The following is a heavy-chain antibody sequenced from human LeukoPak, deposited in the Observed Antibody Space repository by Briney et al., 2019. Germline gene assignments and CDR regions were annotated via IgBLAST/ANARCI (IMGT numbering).Heavy chain of an antibody. J-gene: IGHJ5*02. CDR2: ISWTSGSM. D-gene: IGHD3-10*01. CDR3: ARRMVRGVITRADWFDL. Sequence: GGSLRLSCAASGFTFDDYAMNWVRHAPWKGLEWVSGISWTSGSMGYADSVKGRFTVSRDNAKNSLYLQMSSLRAEGTAVYYCARRMVRGVITRADWFDLWGQGTLVTVSS. V-gene: IGHV3-9*01. CDR1: GFTFDDYA.